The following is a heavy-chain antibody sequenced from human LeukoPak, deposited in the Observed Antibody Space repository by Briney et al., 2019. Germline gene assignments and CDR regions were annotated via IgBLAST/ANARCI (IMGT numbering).Heavy chain of an antibody. CDR1: GYTFTSYY. Sequence: GASVKVSCKASGYTFTSYYMHWVRQAPGQGLEWMGIINPSGGSTSYAQKFQGRVTMTRDTSTSTVYMELSSLRSEDTAVYYCASILKWFVYDYWGQGTLVTVSS. V-gene: IGHV1-46*01. CDR3: ASILKWFVYDY. J-gene: IGHJ4*02. D-gene: IGHD3-10*01. CDR2: INPSGGST.